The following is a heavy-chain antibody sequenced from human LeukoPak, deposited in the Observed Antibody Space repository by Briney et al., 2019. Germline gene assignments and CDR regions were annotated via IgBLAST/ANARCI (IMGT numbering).Heavy chain of an antibody. Sequence: GGSLRLSCAASGFTFSSYSMNWVRQAPGKGLEWVSYISSSSSTTYYADSVKGRFTISRDNSKNTLYLQMNSLRAEDTAVYYCAKDRVRYCSSTSCEYFDYWGQGTLVTVSS. CDR3: AKDRVRYCSSTSCEYFDY. V-gene: IGHV3-48*01. J-gene: IGHJ4*02. D-gene: IGHD2-2*01. CDR1: GFTFSSYS. CDR2: ISSSSSTT.